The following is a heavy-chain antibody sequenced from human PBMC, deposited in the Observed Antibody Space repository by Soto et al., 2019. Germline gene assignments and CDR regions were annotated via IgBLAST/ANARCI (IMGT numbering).Heavy chain of an antibody. Sequence: EVQLVESGGGLVKPGGSLRLSCAASGFTFSSYSMNWVRQAPGKGLEWVSSISSSSSYIYYADSVKGRFTISRDNAKNSLYLQMNSLRAEDTAVYYCARDRVLRFLENPWYYYYYMDVWGKGTTVTVSS. V-gene: IGHV3-21*01. CDR1: GFTFSSYS. D-gene: IGHD3-3*01. J-gene: IGHJ6*03. CDR3: ARDRVLRFLENPWYYYYYMDV. CDR2: ISSSSSYI.